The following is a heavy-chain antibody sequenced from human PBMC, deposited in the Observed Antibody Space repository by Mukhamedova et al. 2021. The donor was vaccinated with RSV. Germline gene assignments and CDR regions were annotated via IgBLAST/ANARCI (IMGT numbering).Heavy chain of an antibody. V-gene: IGHV3-48*02. J-gene: IGHJ4*02. Sequence: LTISRDNAKNSVYLQVNSLRDEDTAVYYCARGQTSARGSFDYWGLGTLVTVSS. CDR3: ARGQTSARGSFDY. D-gene: IGHD2-15*01.